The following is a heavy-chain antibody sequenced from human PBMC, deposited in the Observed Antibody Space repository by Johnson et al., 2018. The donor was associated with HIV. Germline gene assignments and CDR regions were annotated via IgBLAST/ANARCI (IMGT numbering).Heavy chain of an antibody. CDR3: AKGGWGGENSDHYAFDI. J-gene: IGHJ3*02. CDR1: GFIFSTYG. Sequence: QVQLVESGGGVVQPGGSLRLSCAASGFIFSTYGMHWVRQAPGKGLEWVAVIWYDGSNEHYADSVKGRFTISRDNSKNTLYLQMNSLRAEDTAVYYCAKGGWGGENSDHYAFDIWGQGTMVIVSS. CDR2: IWYDGSNE. D-gene: IGHD3-16*01. V-gene: IGHV3-33*06.